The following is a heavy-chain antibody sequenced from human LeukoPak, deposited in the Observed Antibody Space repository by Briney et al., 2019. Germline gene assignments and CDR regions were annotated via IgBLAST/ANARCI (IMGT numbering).Heavy chain of an antibody. V-gene: IGHV1-46*01. D-gene: IGHD4-23*01. Sequence: ASVKVSCKASGYAFTNYHMHWVRQAPGQGLEWMGIINPSDGTISYAQKFQGRITMTRDMSTTTVYMELYSLRSDDTAVYFCARAIDYGGPNPAFDYWGQGTLVTVSS. CDR3: ARAIDYGGPNPAFDY. CDR2: INPSDGTI. CDR1: GYAFTNYH. J-gene: IGHJ4*02.